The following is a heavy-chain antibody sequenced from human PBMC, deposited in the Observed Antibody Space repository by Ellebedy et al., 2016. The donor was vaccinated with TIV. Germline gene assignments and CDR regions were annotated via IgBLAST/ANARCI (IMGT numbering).Heavy chain of an antibody. CDR2: IKSESEGGTT. V-gene: IGHV3-15*01. J-gene: IGHJ1*01. CDR3: STYTVGDDS. CDR1: GFSFNNGW. D-gene: IGHD1-26*01. Sequence: PGGSLRPSCSSPGFSFNNGWMNWVRQSPGKGMESVGRIKSESEGGTTDYAATVKGRFTISRYDLQNILYLQMNNLTIADTGVYYCSTYTVGDDSWGQGTLVIVSS.